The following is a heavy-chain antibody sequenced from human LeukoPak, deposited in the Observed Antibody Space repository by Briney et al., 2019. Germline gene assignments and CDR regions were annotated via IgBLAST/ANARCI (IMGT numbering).Heavy chain of an antibody. CDR2: INSDGSST. J-gene: IGHJ4*02. CDR1: GFTFSSYW. V-gene: IGHV3-74*01. Sequence: PGGSLRLPCAASGFTFSSYWMPWVRQALGKGLVWVAHINSDGSSTTYADSVKGRFTISRDNAKNTLYLQVNSLRAEDTAVYYCARGSGWLYYFDYWGQGTLVTVSS. CDR3: ARGSGWLYYFDY. D-gene: IGHD6-19*01.